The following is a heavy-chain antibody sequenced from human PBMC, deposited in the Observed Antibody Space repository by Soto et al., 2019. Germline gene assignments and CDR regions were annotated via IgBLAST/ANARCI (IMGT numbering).Heavy chain of an antibody. CDR1: GFTFINYA. Sequence: VQLLESGGGLVQPGGSLRLSCVGSGFTFINYAMNWVRQTPGKGLEWVSGISGGGDRTFDADSVKGRFPISRDNSKNTVNLQMNSPRADDTAVYYCARKVLGSTSRPDWWYFDLWGRGTLVTVSS. D-gene: IGHD2-2*01. CDR3: ARKVLGSTSRPDWWYFDL. V-gene: IGHV3-23*01. CDR2: ISGGGDRT. J-gene: IGHJ2*01.